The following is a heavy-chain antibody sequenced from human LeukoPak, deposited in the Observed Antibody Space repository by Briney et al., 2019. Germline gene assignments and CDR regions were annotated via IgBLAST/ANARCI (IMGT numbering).Heavy chain of an antibody. J-gene: IGHJ6*02. CDR3: AKDRMVAIGFAYYYYYGMDV. D-gene: IGHD5-12*01. CDR1: GFTFSSYA. CDR2: ISGSGGST. V-gene: IGHV3-23*01. Sequence: GGSLRLSCAASGFTFSSYAMTWVRQAPGKGLEWVSGISGSGGSTYYADSVKGRLTVSRDNSKNTLYLQMNNLRAEDTAVYYCAKDRMVAIGFAYYYYYGMDVWGQGTTVAVSS.